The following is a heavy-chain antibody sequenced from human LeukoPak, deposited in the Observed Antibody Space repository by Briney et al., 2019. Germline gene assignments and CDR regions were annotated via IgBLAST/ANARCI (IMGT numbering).Heavy chain of an antibody. V-gene: IGHV3-11*04. CDR2: ISSSGFTI. CDR1: GFTFSDYY. J-gene: IGHJ2*01. D-gene: IGHD4-17*01. Sequence: GGSLRLSCAASGFTFSDYYMSWIRQAPGKGLEWVSCISSSGFTIYYADSLKGRFTISRDNAKKSLYLQMDSLRVDDTALYYCAREVTMLTSDYYFDLWGRGTLVTVPS. CDR3: AREVTMLTSDYYFDL.